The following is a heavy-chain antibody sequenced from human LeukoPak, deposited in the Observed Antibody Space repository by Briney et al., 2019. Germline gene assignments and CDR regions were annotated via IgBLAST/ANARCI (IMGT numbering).Heavy chain of an antibody. CDR2: IYYSGST. V-gene: IGHV4-61*01. CDR1: GGSVSSGSYY. CDR3: ARVRDSYGPRFDY. J-gene: IGHJ4*02. D-gene: IGHD5-18*01. Sequence: SETLSLTCTVSGGSVSSGSYYWSWIRQPPGKGLEWIGYIYYSGSTNYNPSLKSRVTISVDTSKNQFSLKLSSVTAADTAVYYCARVRDSYGPRFDYWGQGTLVTVSS.